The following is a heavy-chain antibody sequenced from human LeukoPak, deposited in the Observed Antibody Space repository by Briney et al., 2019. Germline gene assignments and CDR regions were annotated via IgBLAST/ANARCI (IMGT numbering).Heavy chain of an antibody. J-gene: IGHJ4*02. CDR1: GFTFSSYS. CDR3: ARTDGVAVINFDY. Sequence: GGSLRLSCAASGFTFSSYSMNWVRQAPGKGLEWVSSISSSSSYIYYADSVKGRFTISRDNSKNTLYLQMNSLRAEGTAVYYCARTDGVAVINFDYWGQGTLVTVSS. D-gene: IGHD2-21*01. CDR2: ISSSSSYI. V-gene: IGHV3-21*01.